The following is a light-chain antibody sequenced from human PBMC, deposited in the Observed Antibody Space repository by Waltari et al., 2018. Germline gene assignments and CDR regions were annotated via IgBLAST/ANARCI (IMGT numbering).Light chain of an antibody. CDR2: WAS. Sequence: DIVMTQSPDSLTVSLGERATINLKSSQTILYSSSNKNYLAWYQQKPRQPPKLLIYWASTRESGVPDRFSGTGSGTDFTLTISRLQAEDVAVYYCQQYFKTPLTFGGGTKVEIK. J-gene: IGKJ4*01. V-gene: IGKV4-1*01. CDR1: QTILYSSSNKNY. CDR3: QQYFKTPLT.